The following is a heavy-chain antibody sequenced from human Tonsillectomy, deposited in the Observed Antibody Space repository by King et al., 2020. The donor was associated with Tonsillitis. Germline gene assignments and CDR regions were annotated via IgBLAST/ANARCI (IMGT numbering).Heavy chain of an antibody. Sequence: VQLMESGGGLVQPGGSLRLSCAASGFTFSSYAMSWVRQAPGKGLEWVSIISDSGDRKYYADSVKGRFTISRDNSKNTLYLQMNSLRAEDTAVYYCAKYCSGGSCFDYWGQGTLVTVSS. D-gene: IGHD2-15*01. V-gene: IGHV3-23*01. CDR2: ISDSGDRK. J-gene: IGHJ4*02. CDR1: GFTFSSYA. CDR3: AKYCSGGSCFDY.